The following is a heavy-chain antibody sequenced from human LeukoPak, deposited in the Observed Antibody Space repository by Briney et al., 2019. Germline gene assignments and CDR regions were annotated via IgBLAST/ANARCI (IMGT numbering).Heavy chain of an antibody. Sequence: SETLSLTCTVSGGSISSYYWSWIRQPPGKGLEWIGYIYYSGSTNYNPSLKSRVTISVDTSKNQFSLKLSSVTAADTAVYYCTRHYYSSSWLYYAFDIWGQGTMVTVSS. V-gene: IGHV4-59*08. J-gene: IGHJ3*02. D-gene: IGHD6-13*01. CDR1: GGSISSYY. CDR3: TRHYYSSSWLYYAFDI. CDR2: IYYSGST.